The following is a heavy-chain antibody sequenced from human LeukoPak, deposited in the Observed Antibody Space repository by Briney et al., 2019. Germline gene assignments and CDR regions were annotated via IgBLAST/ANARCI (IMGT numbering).Heavy chain of an antibody. CDR3: ARRLTTVTYDA. D-gene: IGHD4-17*01. CDR2: ISGSGGDA. V-gene: IGHV3-23*01. J-gene: IGHJ5*02. Sequence: GGSLRLSCGASGFTFSSYVMTWVRQAPGKGLEWVSTISGSGGDALYAGSVKGRFTISRDNSKNTLYLQMNSLRAEDTAVYYCARRLTTVTYDAWGQGTLVTVSS. CDR1: GFTFSSYV.